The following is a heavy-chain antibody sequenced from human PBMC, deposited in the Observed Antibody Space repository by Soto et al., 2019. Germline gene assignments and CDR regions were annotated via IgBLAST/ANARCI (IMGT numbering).Heavy chain of an antibody. J-gene: IGHJ4*02. CDR1: GGSISSGDYY. D-gene: IGHD3-9*01. Sequence: KSSAPLSLTCTVSGGSISSGDYYWSWIRQPPGKGLEWIGYIYYSGSTYYNPSLKSRVTISVDTSKNQFSLKLSSVTAADTAVYYCARAPYDILTGYCVYFDYWGQGTLVTVSS. V-gene: IGHV4-30-4*01. CDR3: ARAPYDILTGYCVYFDY. CDR2: IYYSGST.